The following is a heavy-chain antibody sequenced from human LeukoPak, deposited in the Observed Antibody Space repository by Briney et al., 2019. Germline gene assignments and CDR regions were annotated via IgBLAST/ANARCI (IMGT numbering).Heavy chain of an antibody. Sequence: SETLSLTCTVSGASISSYYWSWIRQPPGKGLEWIGYIYCSGSTNYNPSLKSRVTISVDTSKNQFSLKLSSVTAADTAVYYCASDAEIAAAGTYYYYMDVWGKGTTVTISS. CDR3: ASDAEIAAAGTYYYYMDV. V-gene: IGHV4-59*01. CDR2: IYCSGST. D-gene: IGHD6-13*01. CDR1: GASISSYY. J-gene: IGHJ6*03.